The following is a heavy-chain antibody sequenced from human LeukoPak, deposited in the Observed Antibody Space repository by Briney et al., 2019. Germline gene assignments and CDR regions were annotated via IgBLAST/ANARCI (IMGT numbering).Heavy chain of an antibody. CDR1: SGSISSIDYY. Sequence: SETPSLTCTVSSGSISSIDYYWGWIRQPPGKGLEWIGRIYYRGSTYYNPSLKGRVTISVDTSKNQFSLKLSSVTAADTAVYYCARSYCNSTSCYAVGAFDFWGQGTMVTVS. CDR2: IYYRGST. D-gene: IGHD2-2*01. V-gene: IGHV4-39*01. J-gene: IGHJ3*01. CDR3: ARSYCNSTSCYAVGAFDF.